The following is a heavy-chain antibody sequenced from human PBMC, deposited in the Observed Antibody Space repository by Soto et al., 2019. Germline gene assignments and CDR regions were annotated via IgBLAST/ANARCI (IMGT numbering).Heavy chain of an antibody. CDR1: GYTFTSYG. V-gene: IGHV1-18*01. CDR2: ISAYNGNT. J-gene: IGHJ4*02. CDR3: ARVLTAAGFDY. Sequence: QVQLVQSGAEVKKPGASVKVSCKASGYTFTSYGISWVRQAPGQGLEWMGWISAYNGNTNYAQKLQGRVTMTTDTSTSTAYTELRRRSSDDTAVDYCARVLTAAGFDYWGQGTLVTVSS. D-gene: IGHD6-13*01.